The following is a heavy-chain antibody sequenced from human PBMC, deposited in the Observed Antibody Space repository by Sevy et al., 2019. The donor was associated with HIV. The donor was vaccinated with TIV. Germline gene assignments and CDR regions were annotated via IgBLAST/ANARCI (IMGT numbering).Heavy chain of an antibody. CDR2: ISYDGSNK. V-gene: IGHV3-30-3*01. CDR3: AREGLDGSGYSGGGWDYYYYGMDV. Sequence: GGSLRLSCAASGFTFSSYAMHWVRQAPGKGLEWVAVISYDGSNKYYPDSVKGRFTISRDNSKNTLYLQMNSLGAEDTAVYYCAREGLDGSGYSGGGWDYYYYGMDVWGQGTTVTVSS. CDR1: GFTFSSYA. J-gene: IGHJ6*02. D-gene: IGHD3-22*01.